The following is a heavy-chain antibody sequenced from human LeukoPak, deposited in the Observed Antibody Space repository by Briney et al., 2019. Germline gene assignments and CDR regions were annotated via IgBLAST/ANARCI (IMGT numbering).Heavy chain of an antibody. V-gene: IGHV3-53*01. J-gene: IGHJ3*02. D-gene: IGHD6-13*01. CDR1: GFTVSTNY. CDR2: IYSGGST. CDR3: ARRRSTSWASDI. Sequence: PGGSLRLSCAASGFTVSTNYMTWVRQAPGKGLEGVSVIYSGGSTYYADSVKGRFTISRDNSRNTLSLQMNSLRVEDTAVYYCARRRSTSWASDIWGQGTMVTVSS.